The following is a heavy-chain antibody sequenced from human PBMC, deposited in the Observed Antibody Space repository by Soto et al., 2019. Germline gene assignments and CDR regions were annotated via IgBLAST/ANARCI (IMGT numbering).Heavy chain of an antibody. CDR2: IIPIFGTA. J-gene: IGHJ6*02. CDR3: ARDLWTIFGVVYYYYGMDV. V-gene: IGHV1-69*13. CDR1: GGTFSSYA. D-gene: IGHD3-3*01. Sequence: SVKVSCKASGGTFSSYAISWVRQAPGQGLEWMGGIIPIFGTANYAQKFQGRVTITADESTSTAYMELSSLRSEDTAVYYCARDLWTIFGVVYYYYGMDVWGQGTTVTVSS.